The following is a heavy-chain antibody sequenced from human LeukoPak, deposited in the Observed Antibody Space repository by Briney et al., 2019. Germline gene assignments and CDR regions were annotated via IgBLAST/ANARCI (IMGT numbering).Heavy chain of an antibody. CDR2: ISYDEKTK. D-gene: IGHD6-19*01. CDR3: ARDRAVAATEGLYY. CDR1: GFTFSTNG. Sequence: GGSLRLSCAASGFTFSTNGMHWVRQAPGQGLEWVAVISYDEKTKYYADSVKGRFTISRDNSRNTVYLEMNSLRAEDTAVYYCARDRAVAATEGLYYWGQGTLVTVSS. V-gene: IGHV3-30*03. J-gene: IGHJ4*02.